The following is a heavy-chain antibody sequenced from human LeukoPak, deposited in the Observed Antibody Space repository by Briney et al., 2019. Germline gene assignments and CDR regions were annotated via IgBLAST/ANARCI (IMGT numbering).Heavy chain of an antibody. J-gene: IGHJ4*02. CDR2: IYYSGST. D-gene: IGHD6-6*01. CDR3: ARLAARLSFDY. Sequence: PSETLSLTCTVSGGSISSSSYYWGWIRQPPGEGLEWIGGIYYSGSTYYNPSLKSRVTISVDTSKNQFSLKLSSVTAADTAVYYCARLAARLSFDYWGQGTLVTVSS. V-gene: IGHV4-39*01. CDR1: GGSISSSSYY.